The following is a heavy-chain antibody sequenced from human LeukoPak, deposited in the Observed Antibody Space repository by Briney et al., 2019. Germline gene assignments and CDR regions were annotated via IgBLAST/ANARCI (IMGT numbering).Heavy chain of an antibody. V-gene: IGHV1-18*01. CDR3: ARISHYYGSVIEY. D-gene: IGHD3-10*01. CDR2: ISAYNGNT. Sequence: ASVKVSCKASGYTFTSYDITWVRQAPGQGLEWMGWISAYNGNTNYAQKVQGRVTMTTDTSTSTAYMDLRSLRSDDTAVYYCARISHYYGSVIEYWGQGTLVTVSS. J-gene: IGHJ4*02. CDR1: GYTFTSYD.